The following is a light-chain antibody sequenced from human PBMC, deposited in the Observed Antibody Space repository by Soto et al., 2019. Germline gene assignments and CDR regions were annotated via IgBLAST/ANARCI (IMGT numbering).Light chain of an antibody. Sequence: DIQLTQSPPSLSATVGDRVTITGRASQTIDSYLNWFQPKPGMAPKLLIYAASKLQSGVPSRLRGSGSGTDFTLSIETLQPDDFASYDCQQTRSGITFGQGTRLEIK. CDR3: QQTRSGIT. V-gene: IGKV1-39*01. J-gene: IGKJ5*01. CDR1: QTIDSY. CDR2: AAS.